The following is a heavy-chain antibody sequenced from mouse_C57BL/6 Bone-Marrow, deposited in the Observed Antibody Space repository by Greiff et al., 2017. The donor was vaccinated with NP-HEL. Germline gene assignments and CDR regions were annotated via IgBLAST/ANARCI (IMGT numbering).Heavy chain of an antibody. V-gene: IGHV1-82*01. J-gene: IGHJ2*01. CDR2: IYPGDGDT. CDR3: AREKRYYSNYEPDY. CDR1: GYAFSSSW. D-gene: IGHD2-5*01. Sequence: VKLVESGPELVKPGASVKISCKASGYAFSSSWMNWVKQRPGKGLEWIGRIYPGDGDTNYNGKFKGKATLTADKSSSTAYMQLSSLTSEDSAVYFCAREKRYYSNYEPDYWGQGTTLTVSS.